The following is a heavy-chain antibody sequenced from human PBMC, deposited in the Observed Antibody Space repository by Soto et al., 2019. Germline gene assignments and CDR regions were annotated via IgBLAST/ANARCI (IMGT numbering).Heavy chain of an antibody. D-gene: IGHD3-22*01. CDR2: ISGSGTST. CDR1: GVTFSSYA. J-gene: IGHJ4*02. Sequence: EVQLLESGGVLVQPGGSLRLACAASGVTFSSYAMSWVRQAPGKGLEWVSTISGSGTSTYYADSVKGRFTISRDNSKTTLYLQMISLRAEDTAVYSFAKSYDSSGFYYRIDYCGQGTLVTVSS. V-gene: IGHV3-23*01. CDR3: AKSYDSSGFYYRIDY.